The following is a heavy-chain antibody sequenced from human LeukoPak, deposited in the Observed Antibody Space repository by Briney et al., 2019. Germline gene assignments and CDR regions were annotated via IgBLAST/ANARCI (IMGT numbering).Heavy chain of an antibody. Sequence: GSLRLSCAASGFTFSSYWMSWVRQAPGKGLEWVANIKQDGSEKYYVDSVKGRFTISRDNAKNSLYLQMNSLRAEDTAVYYCARDGTLLMYYDFWSGYSDYWGQGTLVTVSS. CDR2: IKQDGSEK. J-gene: IGHJ4*02. CDR1: GFTFSSYW. CDR3: ARDGTLLMYYDFWSGYSDY. V-gene: IGHV3-7*01. D-gene: IGHD3-3*01.